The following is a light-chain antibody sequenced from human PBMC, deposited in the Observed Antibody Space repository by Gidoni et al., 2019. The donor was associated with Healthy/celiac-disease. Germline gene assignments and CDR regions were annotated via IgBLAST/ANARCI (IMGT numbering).Light chain of an antibody. CDR3: QQYGSSPGT. V-gene: IGKV3-20*01. CDR2: GAS. CDR1: QSVSSSY. Sequence: ELVLTQSPGTLSLSPGERATLSCRASQSVSSSYLAWYRQKPGQAPRLLIYGASSRATGIPDRFSGSGSGTDFTLTISRLEPEDFAVYYCQQYGSSPGTFXXXTKVEIK. J-gene: IGKJ1*01.